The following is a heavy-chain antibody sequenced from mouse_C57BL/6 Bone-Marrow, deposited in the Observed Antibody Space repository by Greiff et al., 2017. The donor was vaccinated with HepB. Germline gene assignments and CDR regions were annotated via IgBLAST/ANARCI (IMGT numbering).Heavy chain of an antibody. CDR1: GYAFSSSW. CDR3: AITTVVATVDV. D-gene: IGHD1-1*01. V-gene: IGHV1-82*01. J-gene: IGHJ1*03. CDR2: IYPGDGDT. Sequence: QVQLQQSGPELVKPGASVKISCKASGYAFSSSWMNWVKQRPGKGLEWIGRIYPGDGDTNYNGKFKGKATLTADKSSSTAYMQLSSLTSEDSAVYVWAITTVVATVDVWGTGTTVTVSS.